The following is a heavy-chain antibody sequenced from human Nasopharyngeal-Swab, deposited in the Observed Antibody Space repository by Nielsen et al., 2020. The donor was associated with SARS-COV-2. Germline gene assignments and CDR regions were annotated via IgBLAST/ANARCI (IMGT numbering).Heavy chain of an antibody. J-gene: IGHJ3*02. Sequence: GGSLRLSCAASGFTFSSYWMHWVRQAPGKGLVWVSRINSDGSSTSYADSVKGRFTISRDNAENTLYLQMNSLRAEDTAVYYCARSLILQRDAFDIWGQGTMVTVSS. CDR3: ARSLILQRDAFDI. V-gene: IGHV3-74*01. D-gene: IGHD1-1*01. CDR1: GFTFSSYW. CDR2: INSDGSST.